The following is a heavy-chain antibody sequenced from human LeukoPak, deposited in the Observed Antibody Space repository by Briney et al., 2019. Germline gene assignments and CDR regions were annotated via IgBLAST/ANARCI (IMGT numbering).Heavy chain of an antibody. J-gene: IGHJ4*02. D-gene: IGHD3-16*01. CDR3: TRDLGGGYFDD. CDR2: IRQDGGTV. V-gene: IGHV3-7*01. Sequence: GGSLRLSCAASRSTFSRDWMSWVRQAPGGGLEFVANIRQDGGTVNYVDSVKGRFTISRDNAKDSLYLQMNSLRADDTAVYYCTRDLGGGYFDDWGQGTLVTVSS. CDR1: RSTFSRDW.